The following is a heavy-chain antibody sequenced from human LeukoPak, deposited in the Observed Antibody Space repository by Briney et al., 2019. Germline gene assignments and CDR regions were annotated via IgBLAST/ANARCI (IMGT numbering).Heavy chain of an antibody. Sequence: GGSLRLSCAASGFTFSSYAMTWVRQAPGKGLEWVSAISGSGGSTYYADSVKGRFTISRDNSKNTVYLQMNSLRAEDTAVYYCAKTVESYYYGSGSYSQYYYYYGMDVWGQGTTVTVSS. V-gene: IGHV3-23*01. CDR1: GFTFSSYA. CDR2: ISGSGGST. CDR3: AKTVESYYYGSGSYSQYYYYYGMDV. D-gene: IGHD3-10*01. J-gene: IGHJ6*02.